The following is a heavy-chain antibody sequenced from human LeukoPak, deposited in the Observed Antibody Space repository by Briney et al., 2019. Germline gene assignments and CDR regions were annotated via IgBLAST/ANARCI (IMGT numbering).Heavy chain of an antibody. CDR3: ARSLGGVTNFDY. CDR1: GFTVSSNY. J-gene: IGHJ4*01. D-gene: IGHD4-17*01. Sequence: GGSLRLSCAASGFTVSSNYMSWVRQAPGRGLEWVSVIYSGGSTYYADSVKGRFTISRDNSKNTLYLQMNSLRAEDTAVYYCARSLGGVTNFDYWGQGALVTVSS. CDR2: IYSGGST. V-gene: IGHV3-66*01.